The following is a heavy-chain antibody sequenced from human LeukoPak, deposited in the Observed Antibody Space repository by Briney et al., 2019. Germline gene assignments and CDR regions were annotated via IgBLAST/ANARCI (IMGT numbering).Heavy chain of an antibody. D-gene: IGHD5-18*01. Sequence: GASVTVSCKFSVYTLTELSMHWVRPAPGKGLAWMGGFDPEDGETIYAQKFQGRVTMNEDTSTDTAYMELSRLRSEDTAVYYCATEIQLEFDYWGQGTLVTVSS. CDR1: VYTLTELS. CDR2: FDPEDGET. V-gene: IGHV1-24*01. J-gene: IGHJ4*02. CDR3: ATEIQLEFDY.